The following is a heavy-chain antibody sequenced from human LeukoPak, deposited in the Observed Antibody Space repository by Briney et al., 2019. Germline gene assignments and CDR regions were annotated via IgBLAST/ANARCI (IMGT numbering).Heavy chain of an antibody. V-gene: IGHV3-7*01. CDR3: ARGSSGRQGY. D-gene: IGHD2-15*01. CDR2: IKQDGSEK. J-gene: IGHJ4*02. CDR1: GFTFSIYW. Sequence: GGSLRLSCAASGFTFSIYWMSWVRQAPGKGREWLAYIKQDGSEKFYVDSVKGRFTISGANAKNSLYPQRNSLRAEDTAVYYCARGSSGRQGYWGQGTLVTVSS.